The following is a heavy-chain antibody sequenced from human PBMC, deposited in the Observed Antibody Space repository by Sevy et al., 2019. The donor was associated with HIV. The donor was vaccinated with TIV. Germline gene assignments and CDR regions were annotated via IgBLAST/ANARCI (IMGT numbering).Heavy chain of an antibody. J-gene: IGHJ4*02. D-gene: IGHD5-12*01. CDR2: MRKDGLTT. CDR1: IFTFNIYG. V-gene: IGHV3-30*02. Sequence: GGSLRLSCAASIFTFNIYGMQWVRQAPGKGLEWVAYMRKDGLTTYYADSVKGRFTISRDNAKNSLYLQMNSLRAEDTAVYYCASLYSGYDYNWGQGTLVTVSS. CDR3: ASLYSGYDYN.